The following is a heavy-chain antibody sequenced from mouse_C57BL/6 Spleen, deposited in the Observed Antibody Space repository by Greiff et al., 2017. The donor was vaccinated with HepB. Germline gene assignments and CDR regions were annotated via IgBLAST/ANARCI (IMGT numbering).Heavy chain of an antibody. Sequence: VQLKESGAELARPGASVKLSCKASGYTFTSYGISWVKQRTGQGLEWIGEIYPRSGNTYYNEKFKGKATLTADKSSSTAYMELRSLTSEDSAVYFCARGGNYVGFDYWGQGTTLTVSS. V-gene: IGHV1-81*01. D-gene: IGHD2-1*01. CDR2: IYPRSGNT. J-gene: IGHJ2*01. CDR3: ARGGNYVGFDY. CDR1: GYTFTSYG.